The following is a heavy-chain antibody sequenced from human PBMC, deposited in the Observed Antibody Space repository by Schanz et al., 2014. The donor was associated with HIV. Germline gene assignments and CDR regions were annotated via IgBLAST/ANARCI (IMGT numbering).Heavy chain of an antibody. CDR2: INPNSGDS. D-gene: IGHD3-22*01. Sequence: QVHLVQSGAEVKKPGASVRVSCKTSGFNFIGYYMHWVRQAPGQGPEWMGWINPNSGDSYYVQKYQGRVTMTRDTSMTTVYMEMRRLTSDDTAVYYCARGGAHHTIGYYVFDSWGQGTLVTVSS. CDR3: ARGGAHHTIGYYVFDS. CDR1: GFNFIGYY. J-gene: IGHJ4*02. V-gene: IGHV1-2*02.